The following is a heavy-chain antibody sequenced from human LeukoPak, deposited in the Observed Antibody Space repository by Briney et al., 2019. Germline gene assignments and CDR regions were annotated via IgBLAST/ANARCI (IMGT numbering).Heavy chain of an antibody. CDR2: INPNSGGT. CDR1: GYTFTGYY. Sequence: GASVKVSCKASGYTFTGYYMHWVRQAPGQGLEWMGWINPNSGGTNYAQKFQGRVTMTRGTSISTAYMELSRLRSDDTAVYYCARVPIAAAGTLFDYWGQGTLVTVPS. V-gene: IGHV1-2*02. D-gene: IGHD6-13*01. J-gene: IGHJ4*02. CDR3: ARVPIAAAGTLFDY.